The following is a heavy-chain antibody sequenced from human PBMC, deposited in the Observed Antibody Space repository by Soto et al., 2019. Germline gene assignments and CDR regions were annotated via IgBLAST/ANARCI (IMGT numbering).Heavy chain of an antibody. Sequence: QVTLKESGPVLVNPTETLTLRCTVSGLSITDSEMGVSWIRLPPGQPLKWLAHIDSGGDKSYRTFLKSRLAIAKDTSKSQIVLTMTNMDPADTATYYCARRHLAVAVSPWFDPWGQGIPVTVSS. J-gene: IGHJ5*02. CDR3: ARRHLAVAVSPWFDP. CDR2: IDSGGDK. D-gene: IGHD6-19*01. CDR1: GLSITDSEMG. V-gene: IGHV2-26*01.